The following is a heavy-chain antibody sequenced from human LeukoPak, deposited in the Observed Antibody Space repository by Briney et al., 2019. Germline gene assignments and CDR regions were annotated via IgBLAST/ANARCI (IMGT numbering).Heavy chain of an antibody. D-gene: IGHD2-15*01. CDR2: INWNGASI. CDR1: GFTFDDYG. J-gene: IGHJ4*02. V-gene: IGHV3-20*04. Sequence: GSLRLSCAASGFTFDDYGMSWVRQAPGKGLEWVAGINWNGASIGYADSVKGRFTISRDSAKKSLYLQMNSLRAEDTALYYCARGYCIGGSCWYFDHWGQGTLVTVPS. CDR3: ARGYCIGGSCWYFDH.